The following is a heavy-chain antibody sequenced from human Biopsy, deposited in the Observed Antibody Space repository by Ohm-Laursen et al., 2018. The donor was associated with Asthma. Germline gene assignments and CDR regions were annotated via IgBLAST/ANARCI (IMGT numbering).Heavy chain of an antibody. CDR3: VRDKVVVVPVSKGPTDWFDP. Sequence: ASVKVSCKASGYTFSNYAISWVRQAPGQGLEWMGWISGYNGDTKFAQNVKGRLSLTTDTSTSTAYMELRSLTSDDTAVYYCVRDKVVVVPVSKGPTDWFDPWGQGTLVTVSS. D-gene: IGHD2-15*01. V-gene: IGHV1-18*04. CDR2: ISGYNGDT. CDR1: GYTFSNYA. J-gene: IGHJ5*02.